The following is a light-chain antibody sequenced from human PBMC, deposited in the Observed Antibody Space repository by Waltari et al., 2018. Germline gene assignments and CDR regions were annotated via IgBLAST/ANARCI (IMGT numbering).Light chain of an antibody. CDR1: QRISDW. Sequence: DIQMPQSPSTLSASVGDTVTITCRASQRISDWLAWYQQKPGKAPNLLIDRSSTLERGVPSRFSGRGSGTEFTLTINSLQPDDFATYYCQQYDNYLTFGQGTKVEIK. J-gene: IGKJ1*01. CDR3: QQYDNYLT. V-gene: IGKV1-5*03. CDR2: RSS.